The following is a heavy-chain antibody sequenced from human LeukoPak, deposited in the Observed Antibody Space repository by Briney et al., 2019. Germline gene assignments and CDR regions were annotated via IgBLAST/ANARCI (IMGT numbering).Heavy chain of an antibody. CDR3: ARDFQYYYDSSGSPDY. J-gene: IGHJ4*02. CDR1: GFAFSTYW. V-gene: IGHV3-74*01. D-gene: IGHD3-22*01. CDR2: INSDGSST. Sequence: GGSLRLSCAASGFAFSTYWMHWVRQAPGKGLVWVSRINSDGSSTSYAGSVKGRFTISRDNAKNTLYLQMNSLRAEDTAVYYCARDFQYYYDSSGSPDYWGQGTLVTVSS.